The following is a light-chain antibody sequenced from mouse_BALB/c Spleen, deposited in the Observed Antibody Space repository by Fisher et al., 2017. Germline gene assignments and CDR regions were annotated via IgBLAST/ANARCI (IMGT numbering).Light chain of an antibody. CDR3: HQYHRSPRT. CDR2: STS. Sequence: IVLTQSPAIMSASPREKVTMTCSASSSVSYMYWYQQKPGTSPKLWIYSTSNLASGVPARFSGSGSGTSYSLTISSMEAEDAATYYCHQYHRSPRTFGGGTKLEIK. J-gene: IGKJ1*01. CDR1: SSVSY. V-gene: IGKV4-61*01.